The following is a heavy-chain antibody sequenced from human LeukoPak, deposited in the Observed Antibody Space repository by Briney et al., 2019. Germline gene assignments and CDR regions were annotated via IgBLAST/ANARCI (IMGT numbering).Heavy chain of an antibody. CDR3: ARERRQRYYYDSSGYHDAFDI. J-gene: IGHJ3*02. CDR1: GGSISSSSYY. CDR2: IYYSGST. D-gene: IGHD3-22*01. Sequence: SETLSLTCTVSGGSISSSSYYWGWIRQPPGKGLEWIGSIYYSGSTYYSPSLKSRVTISVDTSKNQFSLKLSSVTAADTAVYYCARERRQRYYYDSSGYHDAFDIWGQGTMVTVSS. V-gene: IGHV4-39*07.